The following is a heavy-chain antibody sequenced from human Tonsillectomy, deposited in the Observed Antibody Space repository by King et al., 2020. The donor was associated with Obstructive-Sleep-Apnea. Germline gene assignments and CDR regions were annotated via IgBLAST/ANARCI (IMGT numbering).Heavy chain of an antibody. CDR2: IAWDDDK. CDR1: GFSLSTSGMC. J-gene: IGHJ4*02. Sequence: TLKESGPALVKPTQTLTLTCTFSGFSLSTSGMCVSWIRQPPGKALEWLARIAWDDDKYYSTSLNTRLTISKETSKNQVVLTMTNMDPVDTATYYCARMVVYYDSSGYNIDYWGQGTLVTVSS. D-gene: IGHD3-22*01. CDR3: ARMVVYYDSSGYNIDY. V-gene: IGHV2-70*11.